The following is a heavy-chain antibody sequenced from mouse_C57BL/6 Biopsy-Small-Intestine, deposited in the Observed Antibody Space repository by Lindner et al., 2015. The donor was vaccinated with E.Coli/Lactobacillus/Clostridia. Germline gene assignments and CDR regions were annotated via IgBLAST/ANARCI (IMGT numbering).Heavy chain of an antibody. CDR1: GYTFTDYV. D-gene: IGHD2-5*01. J-gene: IGHJ4*01. CDR3: ARNHYSNNDAMDY. Sequence: VQLQESGPELVKPGASVKMSCKASGYTFTDYVMHWVKQKPGQGLEWIGYINPYNDGTKYNEKFKGKATLTSDKSSSTAYIEFSSLTSEDSAVYHCARNHYSNNDAMDYWGQGTSVTVSS. CDR2: INPYNDGT. V-gene: IGHV1-14*01.